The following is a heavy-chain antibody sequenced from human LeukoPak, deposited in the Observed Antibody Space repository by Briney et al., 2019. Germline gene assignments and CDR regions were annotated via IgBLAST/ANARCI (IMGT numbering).Heavy chain of an antibody. D-gene: IGHD6-13*01. CDR2: IYYSGNT. CDR1: GGSISSSSYY. CDR3: ARTKRQLGPRLSNWFDP. J-gene: IGHJ5*02. Sequence: SETLSLTCTVSGGSISSSSYYWGWIRQPPGKGLEWIGSIYYSGNTYYNPSLKSRVTISVDTSKNQFSLKLSSVTAADTAVYYCARTKRQLGPRLSNWFDPWGQGTLVTVSS. V-gene: IGHV4-39*07.